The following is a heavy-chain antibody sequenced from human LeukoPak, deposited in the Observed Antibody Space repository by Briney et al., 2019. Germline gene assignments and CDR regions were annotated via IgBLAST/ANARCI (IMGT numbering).Heavy chain of an antibody. J-gene: IGHJ4*02. CDR3: ARVRYGSGSYYFDY. CDR1: GGSISSGGYS. Sequence: PSETLSLTCAVSGGSISSGGYSWSWIRQPPGKGLEWIGYIYHSGSTYYNPSLKSRVTISVDTSKNQFSLKLSSVTAADTAVYYCARVRYGSGSYYFDYWGQGTLVTVSS. D-gene: IGHD3-10*01. CDR2: IYHSGST. V-gene: IGHV4-30-2*01.